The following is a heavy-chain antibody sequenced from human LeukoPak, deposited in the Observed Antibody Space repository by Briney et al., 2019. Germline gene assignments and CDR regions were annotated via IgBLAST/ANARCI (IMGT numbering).Heavy chain of an antibody. CDR3: ARDLLHRGYAFDI. CDR1: RDYIRHIDYY. J-gene: IGHJ3*02. CDR2: VYKSGTT. V-gene: IGHV4-39*07. Sequence: SETLSLTCTVSRDYIRHIDYYWVWIRQPPGKGLEWIGNVYKSGTTSYNPSLRSRVTMSLDTSRSQFSLRLTSVTAADTAVYYCARDLLHRGYAFDIWGQGTMVTVSS. D-gene: IGHD5-12*01.